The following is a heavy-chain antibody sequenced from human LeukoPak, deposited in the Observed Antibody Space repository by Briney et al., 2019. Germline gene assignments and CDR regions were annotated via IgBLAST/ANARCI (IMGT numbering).Heavy chain of an antibody. CDR2: ISGSGGST. Sequence: PGGSLRLSCAASGFTFSRYAMSWVRQAPGKGLEWVSAISGSGGSTYYADSVKGRFTISRDNSKNTLYLQMNSLRAEDTAVYYCAKEGDSSAPFGYYFDYWGQGTLVTVSS. CDR1: GFTFSRYA. CDR3: AKEGDSSAPFGYYFDY. D-gene: IGHD3-22*01. V-gene: IGHV3-23*01. J-gene: IGHJ4*02.